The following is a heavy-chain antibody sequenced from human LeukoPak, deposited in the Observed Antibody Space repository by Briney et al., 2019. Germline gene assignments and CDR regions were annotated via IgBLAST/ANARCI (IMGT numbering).Heavy chain of an antibody. CDR2: IYPGDSDT. D-gene: IGHD2-2*01. Sequence: GESLKISCKGSGYSFTSYWIGWVRQMPGKGLEWMGIIYPGDSDTRYSPSFQGQVTISADKSISTAYLQWSSLKASDTAMYYCARGFGYCSSTSRYWDWFDPWGQGTLVTVSS. CDR3: ARGFGYCSSTSRYWDWFDP. J-gene: IGHJ5*02. CDR1: GYSFTSYW. V-gene: IGHV5-51*01.